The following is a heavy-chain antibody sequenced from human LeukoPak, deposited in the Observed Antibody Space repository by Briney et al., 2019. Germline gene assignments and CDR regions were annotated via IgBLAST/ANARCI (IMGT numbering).Heavy chain of an antibody. CDR3: AKDLAVGELPLNYFDY. J-gene: IGHJ4*02. CDR1: GFTFSSYA. Sequence: GGSLRLSCAASGFTFSSYAMSWVRQAPGKGLEWVSSISGSGGSTYYADSVKGRFTNSGDNSKNTLYLQMNSLRAEDTAVYYCAKDLAVGELPLNYFDYWGQGTLVTVSS. V-gene: IGHV3-23*01. D-gene: IGHD3-10*01. CDR2: ISGSGGST.